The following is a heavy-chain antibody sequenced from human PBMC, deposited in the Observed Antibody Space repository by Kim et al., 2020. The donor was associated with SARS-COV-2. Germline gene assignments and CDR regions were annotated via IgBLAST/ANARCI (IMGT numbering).Heavy chain of an antibody. CDR1: GGTFSSYA. Sequence: SVKVSCKASGGTFSSYAISWVRQAPGQGLEWMGRIIPILGIANYAQKFQGRVTITADKSTSTAYMELSSLRSEDTAVYYCARDQTYYYGSGRQIPSRYFDLWGRGTLVTVSS. V-gene: IGHV1-69*04. J-gene: IGHJ2*01. D-gene: IGHD3-10*01. CDR2: IIPILGIA. CDR3: ARDQTYYYGSGRQIPSRYFDL.